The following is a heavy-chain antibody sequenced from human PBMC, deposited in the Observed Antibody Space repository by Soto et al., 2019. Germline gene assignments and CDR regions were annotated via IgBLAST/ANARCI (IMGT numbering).Heavy chain of an antibody. CDR3: AAWSGYYGAYNWFDP. CDR1: GGSISSGGYY. Sequence: SETLSLTCTVSGGSISSGGYYWSWIRQHPGKGLEWIGYIYYSGSTYYNPSLKSRVTISVDTSKNQSSLKLSSVTAADTAVYYCAAWSGYYGAYNWFDPWGQGTLVTVSS. J-gene: IGHJ5*02. CDR2: IYYSGST. V-gene: IGHV4-31*03. D-gene: IGHD3-3*01.